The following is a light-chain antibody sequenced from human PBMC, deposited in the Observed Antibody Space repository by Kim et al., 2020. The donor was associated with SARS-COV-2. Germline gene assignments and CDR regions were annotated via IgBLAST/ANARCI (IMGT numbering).Light chain of an antibody. V-gene: IGKV4-1*01. Sequence: DIVVTQSPDSLAAHLGERATINCKSSQSVLHSANNKYYLAWFQQKRGQSPKLLIYWASTREYRVPDRFSGGGSGTDCTLSLYSLQAEDVAVYYCRQYFSTPPTFGPGTKVDIK. CDR2: WAS. CDR1: QSVLHSANNKYY. CDR3: RQYFSTPPT. J-gene: IGKJ3*01.